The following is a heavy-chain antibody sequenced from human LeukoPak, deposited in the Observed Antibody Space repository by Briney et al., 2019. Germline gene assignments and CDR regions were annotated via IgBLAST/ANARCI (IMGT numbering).Heavy chain of an antibody. Sequence: SQTLSLTCTVSGGSISSGGYYWSWIRQPPGKGLQWLAEIHHSGSTNCNPSLKSRVTISVDKSKNQFSLNLNSVTAADTAVYYCASKAIGLENAFDIWGQGTMVTVSS. CDR1: GGSISSGGYY. V-gene: IGHV4-30-2*01. CDR2: IHHSGST. CDR3: ASKAIGLENAFDI. J-gene: IGHJ3*02. D-gene: IGHD3/OR15-3a*01.